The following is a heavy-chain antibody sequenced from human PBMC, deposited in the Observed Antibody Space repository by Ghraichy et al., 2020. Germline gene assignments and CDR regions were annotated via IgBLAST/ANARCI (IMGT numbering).Heavy chain of an antibody. D-gene: IGHD3-9*01. CDR1: GFTFSSYA. CDR3: AKAPGLYDILTGYLDY. Sequence: GGSLRLSCAASGFTFSSYAMSWVRQAPGKGLEWVSAISGSGGSTYYADSVKGRFTISRDNSKNTLYLQMNSLRAEDTAVYYCAKAPGLYDILTGYLDYWGQGTLVTVSS. V-gene: IGHV3-23*01. J-gene: IGHJ4*02. CDR2: ISGSGGST.